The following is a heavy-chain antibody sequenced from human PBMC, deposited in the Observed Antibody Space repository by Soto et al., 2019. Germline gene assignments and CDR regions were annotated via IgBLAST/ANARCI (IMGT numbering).Heavy chain of an antibody. CDR2: ISPYNDYT. CDR1: GYTFIRYG. V-gene: IGHV1-18*01. J-gene: IGHJ6*02. CDR3: ARGGYYDNSWGKLSHYGLDV. Sequence: QVQLAQSANEVKKPGASVRVSCKAAGYTFIRYGIAWVRQAPGQGLEWMGWISPYNDYTVYAQKFQGRVSMTADTSTRTVYMTLRGLKCDDTAVYYCARGGYYDNSWGKLSHYGLDVWGQGTSVRVSS. D-gene: IGHD3-16*01.